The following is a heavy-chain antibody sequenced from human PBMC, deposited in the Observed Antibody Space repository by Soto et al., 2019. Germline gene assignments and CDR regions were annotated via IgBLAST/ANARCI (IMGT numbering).Heavy chain of an antibody. J-gene: IGHJ6*02. Sequence: EVPLVESGGGLVQPGGSLRLSCVASGFTVSTDWMYWVRQAPGKGLEWVSVIKSGGNTYYADSVEGRFTISRDNPKNTVYLQMNSLRAEDTAVYYCVRENYYYGMDVWGQGTTVTVSS. CDR1: GFTVSTDW. CDR3: VRENYYYGMDV. CDR2: IKSGGNT. V-gene: IGHV3-66*01.